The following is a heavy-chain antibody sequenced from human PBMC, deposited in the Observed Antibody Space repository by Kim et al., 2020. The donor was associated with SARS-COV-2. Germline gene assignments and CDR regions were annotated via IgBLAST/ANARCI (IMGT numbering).Heavy chain of an antibody. D-gene: IGHD1-1*01. J-gene: IGHJ3*02. V-gene: IGHV3-23*01. CDR2: ILGSGGST. Sequence: GGSLRLSCEASGFTFSSYAMNWIRQAPGKGLEWVSSILGSGGSTYYADSVKGRFTISRDNSKNTLYLQMNSLTAEDTAVYYCASPWNLGAFDIWGQGTMV. CDR3: ASPWNLGAFDI. CDR1: GFTFSSYA.